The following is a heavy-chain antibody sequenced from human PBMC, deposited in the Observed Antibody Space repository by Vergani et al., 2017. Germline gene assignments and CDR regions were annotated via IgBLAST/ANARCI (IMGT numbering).Heavy chain of an antibody. CDR1: GFTFTSSA. D-gene: IGHD3-22*01. Sequence: QMQLVQSGPEVKKPGTSVKVSCKASGFTFTSSAVQWVRQARGQRLEWIGWIVVGSGNTNYAQKFQERVTITRDMSTSTAYMELSSLRSEDTAVYYCAADLGTSYDRSDEAFDIWGQGTMVTVSS. J-gene: IGHJ3*02. CDR3: AADLGTSYDRSDEAFDI. V-gene: IGHV1-58*01. CDR2: IVVGSGNT.